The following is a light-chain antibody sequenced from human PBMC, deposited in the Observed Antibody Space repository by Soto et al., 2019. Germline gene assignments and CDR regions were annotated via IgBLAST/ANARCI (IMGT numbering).Light chain of an antibody. CDR2: SND. J-gene: IGLJ2*01. Sequence: QAVLTQPPSASGTPGQRVTISCSGASSNIGTNTVNWYQQLPGTAPKLLIFSNDQRPSGVPDRFSGSKSGPSASLAISGLQSDDEADYYCAAWDDSLNGHVVFGGGTKVTVL. CDR3: AAWDDSLNGHVV. CDR1: SSNIGTNT. V-gene: IGLV1-44*01.